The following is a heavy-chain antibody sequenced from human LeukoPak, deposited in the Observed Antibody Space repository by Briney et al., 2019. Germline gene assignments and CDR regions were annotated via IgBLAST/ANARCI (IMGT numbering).Heavy chain of an antibody. D-gene: IGHD3-10*01. J-gene: IGHJ4*02. CDR2: INPNSGGT. V-gene: IGHV1-2*02. CDR3: ARARGVGSFGY. Sequence: ASVKVSCKASGYTFTGYYMHWVRQAPGQVLAWMGWINPNSGGTNYAQKFQGRVTMTRDTSISTAYMEQSRLRADDTAVNYCARARGVGSFGYWGQGTLVTVSS. CDR1: GYTFTGYY.